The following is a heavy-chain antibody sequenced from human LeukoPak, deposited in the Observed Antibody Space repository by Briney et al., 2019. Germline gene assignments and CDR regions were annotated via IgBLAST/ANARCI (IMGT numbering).Heavy chain of an antibody. CDR3: ARDLVGAIGYGMDV. Sequence: PGGSLRLSCAASGFTVSSNYMSWVRQAPGKGLEWVSVIYSGGSTYYADSVKGRFSISRDTSKNTLYLQMNSLRAEDTAVYYCARDLVGAIGYGMDVWGQGTTVTVSS. D-gene: IGHD1-26*01. CDR1: GFTVSSNY. V-gene: IGHV3-66*01. J-gene: IGHJ6*02. CDR2: IYSGGST.